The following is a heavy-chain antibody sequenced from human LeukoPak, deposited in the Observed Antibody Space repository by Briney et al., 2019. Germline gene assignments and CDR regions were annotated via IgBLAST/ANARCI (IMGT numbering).Heavy chain of an antibody. J-gene: IGHJ5*02. D-gene: IGHD3-3*01. V-gene: IGHV3-74*03. CDR3: ARGFVAHWFDP. CDR2: INSDGSNI. Sequence: GGSLRLSCAASGFTFSSQWMHWVRQAPGKGLVWVSGINSDGSNIKYADSVKGRFTTSRDNANNILYLQMNSLRAEDTAVYYCARGFVAHWFDPWGQGTLVTVSS. CDR1: GFTFSSQW.